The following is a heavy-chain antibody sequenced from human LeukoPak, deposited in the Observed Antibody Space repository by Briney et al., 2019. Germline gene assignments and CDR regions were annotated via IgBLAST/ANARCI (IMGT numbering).Heavy chain of an antibody. CDR3: ARGPPHGGTYFEY. V-gene: IGHV4-4*07. D-gene: IGHD2-15*01. Sequence: PSETLSLTCAVSGGSLTSNYWNWIRQPAAKGLEWVWRISASGTTPYTPSLKSRVTMSVEASENHFSLKLTSVAAADTAVYYCARGPPHGGTYFEYWGQGTLVTVSS. CDR1: GGSLTSNY. CDR2: ISASGTT. J-gene: IGHJ4*02.